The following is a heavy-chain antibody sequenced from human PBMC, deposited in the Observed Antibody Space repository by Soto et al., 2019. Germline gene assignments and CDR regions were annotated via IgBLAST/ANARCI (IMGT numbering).Heavy chain of an antibody. CDR2: IKSKSDGGTT. Sequence: PEGSLRLSCAASGFSFSSAWMSWVRQTPEKGLEWVGRIKSKSDGGTTDYAAPVKGRFTISRDDSENTLYLQMNSLKTEDTAVYYCTTDGFYSPVDHWGQGTLVTVSS. V-gene: IGHV3-15*01. CDR1: GFSFSSAW. J-gene: IGHJ4*02. D-gene: IGHD4-4*01. CDR3: TTDGFYSPVDH.